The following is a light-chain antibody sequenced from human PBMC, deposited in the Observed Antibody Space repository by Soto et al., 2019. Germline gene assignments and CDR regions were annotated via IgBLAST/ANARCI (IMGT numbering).Light chain of an antibody. CDR3: QQYGSSPPLT. CDR1: QSVSRSY. V-gene: IGKV3-20*01. J-gene: IGKJ4*01. CDR2: GAS. Sequence: ELVLTQSPGTLSLSPGERATLSCRASQSVSRSYLAWYQQKPGQAPRLLIYGASSRATGIPDRFSGSGSGTDFTLTISRLEPEDFAVYYCQQYGSSPPLTFGGGTKVEIK.